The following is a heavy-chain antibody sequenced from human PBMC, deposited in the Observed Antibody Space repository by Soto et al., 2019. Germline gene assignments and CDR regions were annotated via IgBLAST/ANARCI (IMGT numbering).Heavy chain of an antibody. CDR2: ISYDGSNK. D-gene: IGHD1-7*01. V-gene: IGHV3-30*18. CDR3: AKARTTRYYYGMDV. CDR1: GFTFSSYG. J-gene: IGHJ6*02. Sequence: GGSLRLSCAASGFTFSSYGMHWVRQAPGKGLEWVAVISYDGSNKYYADSVKGRFTISRDNSKNTLYLQMNSLRAEDTAVYYCAKARTTRYYYGMDVWGQGTTVTV.